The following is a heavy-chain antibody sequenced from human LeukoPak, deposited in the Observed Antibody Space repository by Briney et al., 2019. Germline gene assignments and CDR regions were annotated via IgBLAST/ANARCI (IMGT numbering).Heavy chain of an antibody. V-gene: IGHV1-46*01. CDR1: GYTFTSYY. D-gene: IGHD5-18*01. Sequence: GASVKVSCKASGYTFTSYYMHWVRQAPGQGLEWMGVINPSGGSTNYAQKFQGRVTVTRDTSTSTVYMELRSLRSEDTAVYSCARGVHNYGNFDFWGQGTLVTVSS. CDR3: ARGVHNYGNFDF. J-gene: IGHJ4*02. CDR2: INPSGGST.